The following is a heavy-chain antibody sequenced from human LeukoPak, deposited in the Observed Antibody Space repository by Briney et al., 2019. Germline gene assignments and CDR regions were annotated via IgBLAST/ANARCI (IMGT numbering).Heavy chain of an antibody. CDR3: ARGHYGSGF. J-gene: IGHJ4*02. CDR1: GGTFSGQT. D-gene: IGHD3-10*01. V-gene: IGHV1-69*05. Sequence: GASVKVSCKASGGTFSGQTINWVRQAPGGGLEWMGRIIPVFGVADYAQKFQGRVTITTDEPTSTGYMELSSLTFDDTAVYYCARGHYGSGFWGQGTLVIVSS. CDR2: IIPVFGVA.